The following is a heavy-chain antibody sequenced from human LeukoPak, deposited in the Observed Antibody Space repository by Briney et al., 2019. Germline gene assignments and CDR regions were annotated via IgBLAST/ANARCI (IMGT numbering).Heavy chain of an antibody. J-gene: IGHJ4*02. D-gene: IGHD6-6*01. CDR3: ARVDAALDY. CDR1: GFIFSGHN. CDR2: ISATSGTI. Sequence: GGSLSLSCAASGFIFSGHNMNWFRQTPGKGLEWVSHISATSGTIIYADSVKGRFTISRDNARNSLYLQMNSLRAEDTAIYYCARVDAALDYWGQGTLVTVSS. V-gene: IGHV3-48*04.